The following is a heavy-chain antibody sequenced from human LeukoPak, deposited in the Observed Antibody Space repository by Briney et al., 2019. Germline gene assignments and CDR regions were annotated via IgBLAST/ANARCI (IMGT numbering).Heavy chain of an antibody. Sequence: PGGSLRLSCAASRFTFSSYSMNWVRQAPGKGLEWVSAISGSDYSTYYADSVKGRFTISRDNSKNTLYLQMNSLRAEDTAVYYCAKYYGDDPDYYYYMDVWGKGTTVTISS. CDR1: RFTFSSYS. D-gene: IGHD4-17*01. V-gene: IGHV3-23*01. CDR3: AKYYGDDPDYYYYMDV. CDR2: ISGSDYST. J-gene: IGHJ6*03.